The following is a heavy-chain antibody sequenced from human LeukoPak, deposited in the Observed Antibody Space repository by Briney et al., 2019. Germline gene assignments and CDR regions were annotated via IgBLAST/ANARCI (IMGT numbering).Heavy chain of an antibody. V-gene: IGHV3-30*02. CDR3: AKDRIQLWLVDY. D-gene: IGHD5-18*01. CDR2: IRYHGSNK. CDR1: GFTFSSYG. J-gene: IGHJ4*02. Sequence: GGSLRLSCAASGFTFSSYGMHWVRQAPGKGLEWVAFIRYHGSNKYYADSVKGRFTISRDNSKNTLYLQMNSLRAEDTAVYYCAKDRIQLWLVDYWGQGTLVTVSS.